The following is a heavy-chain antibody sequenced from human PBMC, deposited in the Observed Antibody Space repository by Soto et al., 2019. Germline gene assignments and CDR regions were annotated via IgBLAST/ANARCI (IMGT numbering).Heavy chain of an antibody. CDR3: ARALGRINPRFDP. J-gene: IGHJ5*02. CDR2: TNARNDNT. CDR1: GYTFTSYA. D-gene: IGHD1-26*01. V-gene: IGHV1-3*01. Sequence: GASVQVSCMASGYTFTSYALHWVRQARGESLEWVGCTNARNDNTKYSQRFQGRVTSTRDTSASTAYLEPSSLRSEDTAVYYCARALGRINPRFDPWGRRSLVAASS.